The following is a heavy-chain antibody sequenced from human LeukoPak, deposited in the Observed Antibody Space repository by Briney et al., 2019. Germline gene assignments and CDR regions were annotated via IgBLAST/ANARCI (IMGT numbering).Heavy chain of an antibody. D-gene: IGHD1-26*01. CDR2: INTGADTT. J-gene: IGHJ4*02. CDR1: GFTFSDNY. V-gene: IGHV3-11*04. Sequence: GGSLRLSCAASGFTFSDNYMTWIRQAPGKGLEWVSYINTGADTTYYADSVKGRFTISRDNAKKSLFLQMNSLRAEDTAVYYCARVIGQWELDYWGQGTLVTVSS. CDR3: ARVIGQWELDY.